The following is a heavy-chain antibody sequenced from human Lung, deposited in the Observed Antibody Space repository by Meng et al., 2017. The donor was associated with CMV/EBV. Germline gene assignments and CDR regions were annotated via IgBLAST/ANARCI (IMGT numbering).Heavy chain of an antibody. D-gene: IGHD3-22*01. CDR3: ARGILGGYYDSRGYVTDS. J-gene: IGHJ4*02. CDR2: LHSDGFT. CDR1: GFTVSSNY. Sequence: GESLKISCAASGFTVSSNYMSWVRQAPGKGLEWISVLHSDGFTKYADSVKGRFTISRDNPKNTLYLEMSSLRTEDTAVYYCARGILGGYYDSRGYVTDSWGQGXLVTVSS. V-gene: IGHV3-66*02.